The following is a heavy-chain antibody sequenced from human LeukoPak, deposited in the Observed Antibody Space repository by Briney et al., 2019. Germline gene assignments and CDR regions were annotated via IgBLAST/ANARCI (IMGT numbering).Heavy chain of an antibody. CDR1: GFSFSSYA. CDR2: IYYSGST. Sequence: LRLSCAASGFSFSSYAMTWVRQAPGKGLEWNGYIYYSGSTYYHPSLKSRVTISVDTSKNQFFLKLSSVTAADTAVYYCVRQLDYWGRGTLV. J-gene: IGHJ4*02. V-gene: IGHV4-31*02. CDR3: VRQLDY.